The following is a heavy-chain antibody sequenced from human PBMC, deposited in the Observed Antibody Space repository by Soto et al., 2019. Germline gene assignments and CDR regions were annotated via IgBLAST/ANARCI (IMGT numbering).Heavy chain of an antibody. CDR3: AKLGSSSWSPHYYFDY. V-gene: IGHV3-23*01. D-gene: IGHD2-2*01. CDR2: ISDNGGTT. CDR1: EFTFSNYA. J-gene: IGHJ4*02. Sequence: PGGSLRLSCAASEFTFSNYAMSWVRQAPGKGLEWVSSISDNGGTTYYADSVKGRFTISRDNSKNTLYLQMNSLRAEDTAVYYCAKLGSSSWSPHYYFDYWGQGTLVTGSS.